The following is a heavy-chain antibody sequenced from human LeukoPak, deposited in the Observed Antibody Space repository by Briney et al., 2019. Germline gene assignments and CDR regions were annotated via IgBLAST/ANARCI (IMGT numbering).Heavy chain of an antibody. V-gene: IGHV4-4*07. Sequence: SETLPLTCTVSGGSISSYYWSWIRQPAGKGLEWIGRIYTPGSTTYNPSLKSRVIMSLDTSKNQLSLRLSSVTAADTAVYYCARALGAAASFHLFDYWGQGTLVTVSS. J-gene: IGHJ4*02. CDR2: IYTPGST. D-gene: IGHD2-2*01. CDR1: GGSISSYY. CDR3: ARALGAAASFHLFDY.